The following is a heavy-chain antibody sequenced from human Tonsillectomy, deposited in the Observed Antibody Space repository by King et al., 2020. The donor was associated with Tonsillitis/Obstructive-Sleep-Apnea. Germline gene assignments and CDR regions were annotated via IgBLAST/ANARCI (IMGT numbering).Heavy chain of an antibody. V-gene: IGHV4-39*01. D-gene: IGHD3-3*01. CDR1: GGSISSSSYY. Sequence: QLQESGPGLVKPSETLSLTCTVSGGSISSSSYYWGWIRQPPGKGLEWIGSIYYSGSTYYNPSLKSRVTISVDTAKNPFSLKLSSVTAADTAVYYCARQKVLRFLEWPSTNNWFDPWGQGTLVTVSS. CDR3: ARQKVLRFLEWPSTNNWFDP. CDR2: IYYSGST. J-gene: IGHJ5*02.